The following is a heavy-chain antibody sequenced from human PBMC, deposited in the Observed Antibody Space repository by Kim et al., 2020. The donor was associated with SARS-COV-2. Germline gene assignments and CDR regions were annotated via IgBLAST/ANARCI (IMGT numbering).Heavy chain of an antibody. CDR3: AREQLRFSGSFYFDY. V-gene: IGHV4-59*01. Sequence: SETLSLTCTVSGGSINGFHWSWIRQPPGKGLEWIGYIYTSGRTNYNPSLKSRVTISLDISKNQFSLNLISVTAADTAAYYCAREQLRFSGSFYFDYWGQG. CDR1: GGSINGFH. J-gene: IGHJ4*02. D-gene: IGHD1-26*01. CDR2: IYTSGRT.